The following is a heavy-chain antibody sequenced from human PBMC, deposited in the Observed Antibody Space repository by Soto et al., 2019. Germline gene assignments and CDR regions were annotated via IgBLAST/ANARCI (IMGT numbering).Heavy chain of an antibody. CDR2: IYYSGST. Sequence: SETLSLTCTVSGGSISSTFYYWVWIRQPPGKGLEWIGSIYYSGSTSYNPSHNPSLKSRVTISVDTSKNQFSLKLSSVTAADTAVYYCARALRYFDWLPAYYGMDVWGQGTTVTVSS. CDR3: ARALRYFDWLPAYYGMDV. J-gene: IGHJ6*02. V-gene: IGHV4-39*07. D-gene: IGHD3-9*01. CDR1: GGSISSTFYY.